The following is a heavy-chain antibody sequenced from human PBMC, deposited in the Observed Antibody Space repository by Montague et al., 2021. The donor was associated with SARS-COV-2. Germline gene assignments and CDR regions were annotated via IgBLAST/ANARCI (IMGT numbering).Heavy chain of an antibody. D-gene: IGHD6-6*01. Sequence: LVTPTQTLTLTCTFSGFSLSTSGMCVSWIRQPPGRGLEWIGYIYYSGSTNYNPSLKSRVTISVDTSKNQFSLKLSSVTAADTAVYYCARHRRLGLISDSSVDYWGQGTLVTVSS. CDR2: IYYSGST. CDR3: ARHRRLGLISDSSVDY. J-gene: IGHJ4*02. CDR1: GFSLSTSGMC. V-gene: IGHV4-61*08.